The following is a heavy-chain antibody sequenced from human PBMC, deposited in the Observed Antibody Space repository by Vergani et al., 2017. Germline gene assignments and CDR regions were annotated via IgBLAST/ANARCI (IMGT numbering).Heavy chain of an antibody. V-gene: IGHV4-38-2*02. CDR2: IYHSGST. CDR3: ARRATMVRGPSYYFDY. CDR1: GYSISSGYY. D-gene: IGHD3-10*01. J-gene: IGHJ4*02. Sequence: QVQLQESGPGLVKPSETLSLTCTVSGYSISSGYYWGWIRQPPGKGLEWIGSIYHSGSTYYNPSLKSRVTISVDTSKNQFSLKLSSVTAADTAVYYCARRATMVRGPSYYFDYWGQGTLVTVSS.